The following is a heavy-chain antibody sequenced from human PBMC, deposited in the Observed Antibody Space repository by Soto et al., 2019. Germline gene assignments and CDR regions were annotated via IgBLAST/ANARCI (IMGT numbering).Heavy chain of an antibody. D-gene: IGHD3-16*01. CDR1: GYTFTSYG. V-gene: IGHV1-18*04. J-gene: IGHJ4*02. CDR3: ARLDYDYVWGRLAD. CDR2: ISAYNGNT. Sequence: ASVKVSCKASGYTFTSYGISWVRQAPGQGLEWMGWISAYNGNTNYAQKLQGRVAMTTDTSTSTAYMELRSLRSDDTAVYYCARLDYDYVWGRLADWGXGTLVTVSS.